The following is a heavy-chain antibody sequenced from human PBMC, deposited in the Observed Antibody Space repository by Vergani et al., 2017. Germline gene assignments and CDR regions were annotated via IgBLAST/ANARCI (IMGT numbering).Heavy chain of an antibody. J-gene: IGHJ1*01. V-gene: IGHV3-48*03. Sequence: EVQLVESGGGLVQPGGSLRLSCAASGFTFSSYEMNWVRQAPGKGLEWVSYISSSSSYIYYADSVKGRFTISRDNAKNSLYLQMNSLRAEDTAVYYCARVGASAEYFQHWGQGTLVTVSS. CDR1: GFTFSSYE. CDR3: ARVGASAEYFQH. D-gene: IGHD3-16*01. CDR2: ISSSSSYI.